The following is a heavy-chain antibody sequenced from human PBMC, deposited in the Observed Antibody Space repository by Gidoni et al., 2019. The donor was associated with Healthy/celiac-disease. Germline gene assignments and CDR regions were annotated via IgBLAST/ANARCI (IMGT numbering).Heavy chain of an antibody. J-gene: IGHJ6*02. CDR2: IYYSGST. CDR3: ARGGRYCSGGSCLSHYGMDV. CDR1: GGSTRSSSYY. Sequence: QLQLQESGPGLVKPSATLSLTCTVSGGSTRSSSYYWGWIRQPPGKGLEWIGSIYYSGSTYYNPSLKSRVTISVDTSKNQFSVKLSSVTAADTAVYYCARGGRYCSGGSCLSHYGMDVWGQGTTVTVSS. V-gene: IGHV4-39*01. D-gene: IGHD2-15*01.